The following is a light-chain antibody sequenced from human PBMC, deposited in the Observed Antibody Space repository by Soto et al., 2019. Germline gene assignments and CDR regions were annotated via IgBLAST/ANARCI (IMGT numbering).Light chain of an antibody. CDR2: GAS. V-gene: IGKV3-20*01. J-gene: IGKJ5*01. CDR1: QSVSSSY. CDR3: QHYGSSPPIT. Sequence: EIVLTQSPGTLSLSPGERATLSCRASQSVSSSYLAWYQQKPGQAPRLLIYGASSRAAGIPDRFSGSGSGTDFTLTISRLEPEDFAVYHCQHYGSSPPITFGQGTRLEIK.